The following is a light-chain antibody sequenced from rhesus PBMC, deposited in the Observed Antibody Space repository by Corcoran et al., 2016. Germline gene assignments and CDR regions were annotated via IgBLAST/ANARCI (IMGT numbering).Light chain of an antibody. CDR1: QGISNY. CDR3: QQHNSYPPT. J-gene: IGKJ1*01. CDR2: YAS. V-gene: IGKV1S14*01. Sequence: DIQMSQSPSSLSAFVGDKVTITCRASQGISNYLAWYQQKPGKAPKPLIYYASNLESGVPSRFSGSGSGIDFTLPIRSLQPEDFATYYCQQHNSYPPTFGQGTKVEIK.